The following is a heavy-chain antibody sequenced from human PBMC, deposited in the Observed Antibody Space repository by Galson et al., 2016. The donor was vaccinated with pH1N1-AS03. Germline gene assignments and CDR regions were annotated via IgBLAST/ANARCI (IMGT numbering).Heavy chain of an antibody. Sequence: LRLSCAASGFIFNTYAMSWVRQAQGKGLEWVSTISGDGGNTYPADSMKGRFTISRDNSKNTLYLQMNSLRAEDTAVYYCVKESQLLGGYFDYWGQRTLVTVSS. D-gene: IGHD3-10*01. CDR3: VKESQLLGGYFDY. J-gene: IGHJ4*02. V-gene: IGHV3-23*01. CDR2: ISGDGGNT. CDR1: GFIFNTYA.